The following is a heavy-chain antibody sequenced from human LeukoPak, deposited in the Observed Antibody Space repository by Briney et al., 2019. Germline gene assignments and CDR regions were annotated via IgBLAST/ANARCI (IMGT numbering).Heavy chain of an antibody. Sequence: ASVKVSCKASGYTFTSYGISWVRQAPGQGLEWMGWISAYDGNTNYAQKLQGRVTMTTDTSTGTAYMELRSLRSDDTAVYYCARALDYGGYYYYMDVWGKGTTVTVSS. CDR1: GYTFTSYG. CDR2: ISAYDGNT. D-gene: IGHD4-23*01. J-gene: IGHJ6*03. V-gene: IGHV1-18*01. CDR3: ARALDYGGYYYYMDV.